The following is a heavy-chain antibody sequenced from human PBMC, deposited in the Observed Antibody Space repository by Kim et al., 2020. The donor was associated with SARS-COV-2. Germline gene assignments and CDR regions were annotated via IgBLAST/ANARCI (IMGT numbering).Heavy chain of an antibody. J-gene: IGHJ4*02. CDR1: GYTLTELS. CDR3: ATLDSSGYYKEYYFDY. V-gene: IGHV1-24*01. D-gene: IGHD3-22*01. Sequence: ASVKVSCKVSGYTLTELSMHWVRQAPGKGLEWMGRFDPEDGETIYAQKFQGRVTMTEDTSTDTAYMELSSLRSEDTAVYYCATLDSSGYYKEYYFDYWGQGTLVTVSS. CDR2: FDPEDGET.